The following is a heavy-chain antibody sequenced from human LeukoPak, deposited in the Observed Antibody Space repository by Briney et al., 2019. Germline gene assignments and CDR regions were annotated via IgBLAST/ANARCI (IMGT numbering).Heavy chain of an antibody. CDR2: IDYSGST. Sequence: PSETLSLTCTVSGGSISSSGYYWGWIRQPPGKGLEWIGSIDYSGSTYYNPSLKSRITISVDTSKNHFFLKLTSVTAADTAVYYCARGVYGSGSYGYYFDYWGQGTLVTVSS. D-gene: IGHD3-10*01. J-gene: IGHJ4*02. CDR3: ARGVYGSGSYGYYFDY. V-gene: IGHV4-39*01. CDR1: GGSISSSGYY.